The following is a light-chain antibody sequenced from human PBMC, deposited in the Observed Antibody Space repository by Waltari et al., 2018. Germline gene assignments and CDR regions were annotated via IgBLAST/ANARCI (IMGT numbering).Light chain of an antibody. J-gene: IGKJ2*01. Sequence: EIVMTQSPATLSVSPGERVTLSCRASQTVSSNLAWYQQKRGQAPRLLMSDASTRATGIPARFSGSGTGTEFTLTISSLQSEDFAVYYCQQYNNWPYTFGKGTKLEIK. CDR1: QTVSSN. CDR2: DAS. V-gene: IGKV3-15*01. CDR3: QQYNNWPYT.